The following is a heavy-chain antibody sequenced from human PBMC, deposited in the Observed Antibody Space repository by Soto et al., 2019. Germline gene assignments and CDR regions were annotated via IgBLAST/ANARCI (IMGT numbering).Heavy chain of an antibody. CDR1: GGSICRAGYY. Sequence: PSETLSLTCTVSGGSICRAGYYWRWIRQHPGKGLEWIGYIYYSGSTYYNPSLKSRVTISVDTSKNQFSLKLSSVTAADTAVYYCARDPYYDFWSGPYGMDVWGQGTTVTVSS. J-gene: IGHJ6*02. CDR2: IYYSGST. D-gene: IGHD3-3*01. CDR3: ARDPYYDFWSGPYGMDV. V-gene: IGHV4-31*03.